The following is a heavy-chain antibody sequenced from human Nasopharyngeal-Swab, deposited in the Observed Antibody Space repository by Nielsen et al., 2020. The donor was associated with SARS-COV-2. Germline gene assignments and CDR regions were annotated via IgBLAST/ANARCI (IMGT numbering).Heavy chain of an antibody. CDR2: IYYSGST. V-gene: IGHV4-61*07. J-gene: IGHJ4*02. CDR3: ARLRNYDSSGYSTYYFDY. D-gene: IGHD3-22*01. Sequence: WIRKPPGKGLEWIGYIYYSGSTNYNPSLKSRVTISVDTSKNQFSLKLSSVTAADTAVYYCARLRNYDSSGYSTYYFDYRGQGTLVTVSS.